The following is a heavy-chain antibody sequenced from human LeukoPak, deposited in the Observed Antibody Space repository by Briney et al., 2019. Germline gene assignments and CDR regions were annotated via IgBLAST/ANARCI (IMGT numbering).Heavy chain of an antibody. Sequence: KPSETLSLTCTVSGGSISSYYWSWIRQPPGKGLEWIGYIYYSGSTNYNPSLKSRVTISVDASKNQFSLKLSSVTAADTAVYYCARFRGYVLKGFDYWGQGTLVTVSS. CDR2: IYYSGST. V-gene: IGHV4-59*01. CDR1: GGSISSYY. CDR3: ARFRGYVLKGFDY. J-gene: IGHJ4*02. D-gene: IGHD5-12*01.